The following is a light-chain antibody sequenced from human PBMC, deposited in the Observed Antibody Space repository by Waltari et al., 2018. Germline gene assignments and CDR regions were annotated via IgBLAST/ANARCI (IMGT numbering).Light chain of an antibody. V-gene: IGKV2-30*01. CDR3: VQTTHWPFT. Sequence: DVAVTPPPLSRHVTAGAPASITCSSSQTLVYRDGNTCINWFHQSPGQSPRRLIYQVSNRDSGVPDRFSGSGSGPDFTLKSSSVEAEDVGSYYCVQTTHWPFTFGGGTKVEIK. CDR2: QVS. CDR1: QTLVYRDGNTC. J-gene: IGKJ4*01.